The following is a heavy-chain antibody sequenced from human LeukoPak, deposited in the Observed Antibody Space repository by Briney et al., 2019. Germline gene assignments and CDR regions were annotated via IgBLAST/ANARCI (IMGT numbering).Heavy chain of an antibody. V-gene: IGHV3-21*01. CDR2: ISGSSSYI. Sequence: GGSLRLSCAASGFTFSSYSMNWVRQAPGKGLEWVSSISGSSSYIYYADSMKGRFTISRDNAKNSLYLQLNSLRADDTAIYYCVRDTKDYWGQGTLVTVSS. CDR1: GFTFSSYS. J-gene: IGHJ4*02. CDR3: VRDTKDY. D-gene: IGHD2-8*01.